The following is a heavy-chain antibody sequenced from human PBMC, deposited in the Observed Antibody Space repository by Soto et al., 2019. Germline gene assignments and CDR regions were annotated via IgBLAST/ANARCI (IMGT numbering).Heavy chain of an antibody. CDR2: IRSKAYDGTT. J-gene: IGHJ4*02. CDR3: IRDSVGGLVSDY. CDR1: GFTLGDYG. Sequence: EVQLVESGGGLVQPGRSLRLSCSASGFTLGDYGTSWFRQAPGKGLEWVGLIRSKAYDGTTEYAASVEGRFTISRDDSKSIAYLQMNSLKIADTAVYFCIRDSVGGLVSDYWGQGTLVTASS. D-gene: IGHD6-6*01. V-gene: IGHV3-49*03.